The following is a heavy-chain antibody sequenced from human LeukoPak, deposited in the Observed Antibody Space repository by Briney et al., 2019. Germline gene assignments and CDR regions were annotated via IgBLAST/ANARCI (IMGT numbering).Heavy chain of an antibody. V-gene: IGHV3-20*04. CDR2: INWNGGST. Sequence: GGSLRLSCAASGFTFSSYAMSWVRQAPGKGLEWVSGINWNGGSTGYADSVKGRFTISRDNARNTLYLQMNSLRAEDTAVYYCAKSDYFDSWGQGTLVTVSS. CDR1: GFTFSSYA. CDR3: AKSDYFDS. J-gene: IGHJ4*02.